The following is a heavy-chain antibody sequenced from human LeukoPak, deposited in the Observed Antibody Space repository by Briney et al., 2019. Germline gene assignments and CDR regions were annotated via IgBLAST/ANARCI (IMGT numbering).Heavy chain of an antibody. D-gene: IGHD5-12*01. CDR3: PRDTGLRTSDY. Sequence: GGSLRLSCAASGFTFSGFSMNWVRQAPGKGLEWVSYISSSSSTIYYTDSVKGRFTISRDNAKNSLYLQMNSLRGEDTAVYYCPRDTGLRTSDYWGEGTLLSVSS. CDR1: GFTFSGFS. V-gene: IGHV3-48*01. CDR2: ISSSSSTI. J-gene: IGHJ4*02.